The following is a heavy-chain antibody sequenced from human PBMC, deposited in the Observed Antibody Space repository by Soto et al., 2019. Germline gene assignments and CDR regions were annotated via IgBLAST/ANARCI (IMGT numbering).Heavy chain of an antibody. CDR2: INHSGRV. D-gene: IGHD3-22*01. J-gene: IGHJ5*01. Sequence: PSKTLSLTCAVCGGSFSGHSWTWIRQSPGKGLEWIGDINHSGRVNYSPSLKSRVTISLDTSKNQFSLTLSAVTAADTAMYYCSTRAYDTNGYYRFDPLGQGALVTVSA. CDR1: GGSFSGHS. CDR3: STRAYDTNGYYRFDP. V-gene: IGHV4-34*01.